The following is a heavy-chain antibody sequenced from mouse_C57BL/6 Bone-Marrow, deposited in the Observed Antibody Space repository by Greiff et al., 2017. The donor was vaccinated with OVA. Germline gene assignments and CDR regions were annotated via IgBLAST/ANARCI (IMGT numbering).Heavy chain of an antibody. Sequence: QQRPGQGLEWIGNINPSNGGTNYNEKFKSKATLTVDKSSSTAYMQLSSLTSEDSAVYYCARLGYPAYWGQGTLVTVSA. D-gene: IGHD3-1*01. CDR2: INPSNGGT. CDR3: ARLGYPAY. V-gene: IGHV1-53*01. J-gene: IGHJ3*01.